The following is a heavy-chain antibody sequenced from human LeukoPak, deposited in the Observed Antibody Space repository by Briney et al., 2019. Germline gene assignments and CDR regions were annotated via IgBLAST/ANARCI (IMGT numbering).Heavy chain of an antibody. CDR3: ARNDMITFGGVIDPFDY. D-gene: IGHD3-16*02. V-gene: IGHV3-48*02. CDR2: ISSSSSTI. Sequence: GESLRLSCAASGFTFSSYSMNWVRQAPGKGLEWVSYISSSSSTIYYADSVKGRFTISRDNAKNSLYLQMNSLRDEDTAVYYCARNDMITFGGVIDPFDYWGQGTLVTVSS. CDR1: GFTFSSYS. J-gene: IGHJ4*02.